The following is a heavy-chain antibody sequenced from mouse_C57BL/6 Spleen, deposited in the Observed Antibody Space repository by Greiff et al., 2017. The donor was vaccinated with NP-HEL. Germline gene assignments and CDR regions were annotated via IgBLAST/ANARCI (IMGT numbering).Heavy chain of an antibody. CDR3: ARSPPGTGFGY. J-gene: IGHJ3*01. V-gene: IGHV1-82*01. Sequence: QVQLQQSGPELVKPGASVKISCKASGYAFSSSWMNWVKQRPGKGLEWIGRIYPGDGATNYNRKFKGKATLTVDKSSSTAYMHLSSLTSEDSAVYFCARSPPGTGFGYWGQGTLVTVSA. CDR1: GYAFSSSW. D-gene: IGHD4-1*01. CDR2: IYPGDGAT.